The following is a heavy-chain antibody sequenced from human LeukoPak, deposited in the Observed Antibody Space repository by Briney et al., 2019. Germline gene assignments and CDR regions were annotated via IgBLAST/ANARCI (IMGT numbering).Heavy chain of an antibody. J-gene: IGHJ6*03. CDR2: INHSGST. V-gene: IGHV4-34*01. CDR1: GGSFSGYY. CDR3: ARRVGRYFGERAYYYNYMDV. Sequence: SETLSLTCAVYGGSFSGYYWSWIRQPPGKGLEWIGEINHSGSTNYNPSLKSRVTISVDTSKNQFSLKLSSVTAADTAVYYCARRVGRYFGERAYYYNYMDVWGKGTTVTISS. D-gene: IGHD3-10*01.